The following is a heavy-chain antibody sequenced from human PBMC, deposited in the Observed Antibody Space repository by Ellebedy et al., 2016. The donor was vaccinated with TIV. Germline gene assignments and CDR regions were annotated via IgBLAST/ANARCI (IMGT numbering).Heavy chain of an antibody. CDR3: AKDLGFYGSGSHY. V-gene: IGHV3-11*06. J-gene: IGHJ4*02. CDR2: ISTSSSYT. Sequence: GESLKISCVASGFTFSDYYMSWIRQAPGKGLEWVSTISTSSSYTKCADSVKGRFTVSRDDAKNSLYRHMNSLSAEDTAVYYCAKDLGFYGSGSHYWGQGTLVTVSS. D-gene: IGHD3-10*01. CDR1: GFTFSDYY.